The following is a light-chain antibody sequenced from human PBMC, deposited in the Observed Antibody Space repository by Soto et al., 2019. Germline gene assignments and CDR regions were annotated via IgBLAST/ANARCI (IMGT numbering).Light chain of an antibody. J-gene: IGLJ3*02. Sequence: QSVLTQPRSVSGSPGQSVTISCTGTSSDVGGYDYVSWFQHHPGKVPKLMIYDVTKRPSGVPHRFSASKSGNTASLTISGLQAEDEADYYCCSYGGYFWVFGGGTKLTVL. CDR3: CSYGGYFWV. CDR2: DVT. CDR1: SSDVGGYDY. V-gene: IGLV2-11*01.